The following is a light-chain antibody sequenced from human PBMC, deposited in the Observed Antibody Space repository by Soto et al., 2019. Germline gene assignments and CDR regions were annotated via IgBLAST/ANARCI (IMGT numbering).Light chain of an antibody. CDR1: QSVDHY. CDR2: DAS. V-gene: IGKV3-11*01. J-gene: IGKJ4*01. Sequence: ETVLTQSPATLSLSPGERATLSCRASQSVDHYLAWYQQKPGQAPRLLIYDASNRATGIPARFSGSGSGTDFTLTISSLEPEDFAVYYCQQRKIWPPLTFGGGTKVEIK. CDR3: QQRKIWPPLT.